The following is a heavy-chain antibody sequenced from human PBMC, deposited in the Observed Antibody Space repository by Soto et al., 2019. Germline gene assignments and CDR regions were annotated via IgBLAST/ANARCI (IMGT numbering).Heavy chain of an antibody. J-gene: IGHJ4*02. V-gene: IGHV3-23*01. CDR1: GFPFSSYA. D-gene: IGHD3-3*01. CDR3: ARRTWRGRADY. CDR2: IGGSGGDT. Sequence: EVQLLASGGGLVQPGGSLSLSCAASGFPFSSYAMSWVRQAPGKGLEWVSAIGGSGGDTFYADSVKGRFTVSRDNAENTLSLQLNSLRVEDTAIYYCARRTWRGRADYWGQGILVTVSS.